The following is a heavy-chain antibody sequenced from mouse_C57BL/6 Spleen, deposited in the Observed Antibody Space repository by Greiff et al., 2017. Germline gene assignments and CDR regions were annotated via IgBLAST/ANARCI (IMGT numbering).Heavy chain of an antibody. CDR1: GFTFSSYG. CDR3: ATQAAYYGDE. D-gene: IGHD1-1*01. J-gene: IGHJ2*01. V-gene: IGHV5-6*01. Sequence: EVKVGEAGGDGGKRGGSLKLSCAASGFTFSSYGMSWVRQTPDKRLEWVATISSGGSYTYYPDSVKGRFTISRDNAKKTVYLQMSSLKSEDTAMYYCATQAAYYGDEWGKGTDIT. CDR2: ISSGGSYT.